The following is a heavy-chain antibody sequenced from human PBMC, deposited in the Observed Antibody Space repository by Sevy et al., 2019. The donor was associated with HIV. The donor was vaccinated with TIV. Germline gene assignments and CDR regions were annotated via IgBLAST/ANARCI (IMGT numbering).Heavy chain of an antibody. V-gene: IGHV3-23*01. CDR2: IRGINNGT. D-gene: IGHD3-10*01. Sequence: GGSLRLSCAVSGHTFSNDAMSWVRQAPGKGLEWVSTIRGINNGTYYADSVKGRFTISRDNSKNTLYLHMNSLGAGDTAVYYCAKRWGSGYWGQGTLVTVSS. J-gene: IGHJ4*02. CDR1: GHTFSNDA. CDR3: AKRWGSGY.